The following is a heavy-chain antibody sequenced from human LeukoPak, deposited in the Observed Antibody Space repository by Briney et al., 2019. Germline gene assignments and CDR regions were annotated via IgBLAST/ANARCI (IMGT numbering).Heavy chain of an antibody. D-gene: IGHD3-22*01. CDR2: IWYDGSNK. CDR1: GFTFSSYG. J-gene: IGHJ4*02. CDR3: AKARYDSSGYYDY. Sequence: GGSLRLSCAASGFTFSSYGMHWVRQAPGKGLEWVAVIWYDGSNKYYADSVEGRFTISRDNSKNTLYLQMNSLRAEDTAVYYCAKARYDSSGYYDYWGQGTLVTVSS. V-gene: IGHV3-33*06.